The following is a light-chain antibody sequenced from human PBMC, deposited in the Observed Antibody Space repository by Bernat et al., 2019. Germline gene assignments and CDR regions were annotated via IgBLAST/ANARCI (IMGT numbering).Light chain of an antibody. Sequence: QSVVTQPPSASGTPGQRVTISCSGSSSNIGSNYVYWYQQVPGTAPKLLIYSNNQRPSGVPDRFSGSKSGTSASLDISGLRSEDEADYYCAAWDDSLTGRVFGGGTKLTVL. CDR1: SSNIGSNY. J-gene: IGLJ3*02. CDR3: AAWDDSLTGRV. CDR2: SNN. V-gene: IGLV1-47*02.